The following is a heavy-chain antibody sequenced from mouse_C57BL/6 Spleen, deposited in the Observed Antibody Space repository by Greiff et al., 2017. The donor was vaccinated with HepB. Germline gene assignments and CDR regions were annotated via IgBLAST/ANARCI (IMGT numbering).Heavy chain of an antibody. CDR3: ARGGGLRRGAWFAY. Sequence: VQLQQSGPELVKPGASVKIPCKASGYTFTDYNMDWVKQSHGKSLEWIGDINPNNGGTIYNQKFKGKATLTVDKSSSTAYMELRSLTSEDTAVYYCARGGGLRRGAWFAYWGQGTLVTVSA. CDR1: GYTFTDYN. D-gene: IGHD2-4*01. CDR2: INPNNGGT. J-gene: IGHJ3*01. V-gene: IGHV1-18*01.